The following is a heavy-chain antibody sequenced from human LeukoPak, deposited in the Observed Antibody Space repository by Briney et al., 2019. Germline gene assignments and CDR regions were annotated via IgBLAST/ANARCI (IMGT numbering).Heavy chain of an antibody. CDR2: MYHSGST. J-gene: IGHJ5*02. CDR3: ARVGIAVADHNWFDP. CDR1: GYSISSGHY. V-gene: IGHV4-38-2*02. D-gene: IGHD6-19*01. Sequence: PSETLSLTCTVSGYSISSGHYWGWIRQPPGKGLEWIGSMYHSGSTYYNPSLKSRVTISVDTSKNQFSLKLSSVTAADTAVYYCARVGIAVADHNWFDPWGQGTLVTVSS.